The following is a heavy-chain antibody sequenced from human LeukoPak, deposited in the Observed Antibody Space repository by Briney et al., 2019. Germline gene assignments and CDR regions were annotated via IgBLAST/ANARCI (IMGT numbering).Heavy chain of an antibody. CDR2: ISSGSSYI. Sequence: GGSLRLSCVASGFTFSSYSMNWVRQAPGKGLEWVSSISSGSSYIYYADSVKGRFTISRDNAKNSLYLQMNSLRAEDTAVYYCARELSGTTSYYFDYWGQGTLVTVSS. V-gene: IGHV3-21*06. D-gene: IGHD1-7*01. CDR1: GFTFSSYS. J-gene: IGHJ4*02. CDR3: ARELSGTTSYYFDY.